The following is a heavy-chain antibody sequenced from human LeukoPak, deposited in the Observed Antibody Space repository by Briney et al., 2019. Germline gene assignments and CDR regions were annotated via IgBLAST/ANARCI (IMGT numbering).Heavy chain of an antibody. CDR2: ISGSGGST. J-gene: IGHJ4*02. CDR3: AKAPTKITMIVADY. D-gene: IGHD3-22*01. Sequence: QPGGSLRLSCAASGFTFSSYAMSWVRQAPGKGLEWVSGISGSGGSTYHADSVKGRFTISRDNSKNTLYLQMNSLRAEDTAVYYCAKAPTKITMIVADYWGQGTLVTVSS. CDR1: GFTFSSYA. V-gene: IGHV3-23*01.